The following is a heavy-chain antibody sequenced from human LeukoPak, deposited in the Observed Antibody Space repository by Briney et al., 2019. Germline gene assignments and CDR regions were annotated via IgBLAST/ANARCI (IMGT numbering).Heavy chain of an antibody. D-gene: IGHD3-10*01. V-gene: IGHV1-18*01. CDR3: ARDAITMVRGVTPHGMDV. CDR2: ISAYNGNT. CDR1: GYTFTSYG. J-gene: IGHJ6*02. Sequence: SVTVSCXASGYTFTSYGISWVRQAPGQGLEWMGWISAYNGNTNYAQKLQGRVTMTTDTSTSTAYMELRSLRSDDTAVYYCARDAITMVRGVTPHGMDVWGQGTTVTVSS.